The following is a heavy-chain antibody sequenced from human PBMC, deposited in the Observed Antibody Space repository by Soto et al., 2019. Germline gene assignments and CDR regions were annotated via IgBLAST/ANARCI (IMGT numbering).Heavy chain of an antibody. CDR3: AREDTHSGSYYRFDP. J-gene: IGHJ5*02. CDR1: GFTFSSYE. V-gene: IGHV3-48*03. Sequence: GGSLRLSCAASGFTFSSYEMNWVRQAPGKGLEWVSYISSSGSTIYYADSVKGRFTISRDNAKNSLYLQMNSLRAEDTAVYYCAREDTHSGSYYRFDPWGQGTLVTVSS. CDR2: ISSSGSTI. D-gene: IGHD1-26*01.